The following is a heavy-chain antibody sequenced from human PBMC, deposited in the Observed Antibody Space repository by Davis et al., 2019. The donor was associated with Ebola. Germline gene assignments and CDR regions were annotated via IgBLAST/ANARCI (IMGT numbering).Heavy chain of an antibody. D-gene: IGHD3-22*01. CDR1: GFPISAYY. J-gene: IGHJ4*02. CDR2: MSNSGSPI. V-gene: IGHV3-11*01. Sequence: PSGSLSLSCAVSGFPISAYYMNWIRQAPGKGLEWISYMSNSGSPIYYADSVKGRFTVSMDNAKDTLYLQMNSLRPDDTAVYYCARDAYYYDSSGYTVHFDYWGQGTLVTVSS. CDR3: ARDAYYYDSSGYTVHFDY.